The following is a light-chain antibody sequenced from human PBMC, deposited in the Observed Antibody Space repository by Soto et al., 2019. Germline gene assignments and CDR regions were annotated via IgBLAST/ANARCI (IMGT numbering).Light chain of an antibody. CDR1: QSISGSF. CDR3: KYYGSSST. Sequence: EVVLTQSPGTLSLSPGESATLSCRASQSISGSFLAWYQQKPGQAPRLLLYGASIRATGIQDSFSGSESGTEFTLTIRRLEPADFAVYYCKYYGSSSTFGQGTKVDIK. V-gene: IGKV3-20*01. J-gene: IGKJ1*01. CDR2: GAS.